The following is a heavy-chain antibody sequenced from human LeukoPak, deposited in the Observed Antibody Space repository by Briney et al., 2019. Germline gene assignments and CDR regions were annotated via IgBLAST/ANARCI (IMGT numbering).Heavy chain of an antibody. CDR3: ARDLSRHDAFDI. CDR1: GYTFTSYY. V-gene: IGHV1-46*01. CDR2: INPSGGST. Sequence: ASVKVSCKASGYTFTSYYMHWVRQAPGQGLAWMGIINPSGGSTSYAQKLQGRVTMTRDTSTSTVYMELSSPRSEDTAVYYCARDLSRHDAFDIWGQGTMVTVSS. D-gene: IGHD1-1*01. J-gene: IGHJ3*02.